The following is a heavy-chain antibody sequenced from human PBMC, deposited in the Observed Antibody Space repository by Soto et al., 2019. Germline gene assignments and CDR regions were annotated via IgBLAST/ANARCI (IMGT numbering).Heavy chain of an antibody. V-gene: IGHV3-7*01. CDR2: IKQDGSEK. Sequence: EVQLVESGGGLDQPGGSLRLSCAASGFTFSSYWMSWVRQAPGKGLEWVANIKQDGSEKYYVDSVKGRFTISRDNAKNSLYLQMNSLRAEDTAVYYCARDVYCSGGSCPLWYFDLWGRGTLVTVSS. D-gene: IGHD2-15*01. J-gene: IGHJ2*01. CDR3: ARDVYCSGGSCPLWYFDL. CDR1: GFTFSSYW.